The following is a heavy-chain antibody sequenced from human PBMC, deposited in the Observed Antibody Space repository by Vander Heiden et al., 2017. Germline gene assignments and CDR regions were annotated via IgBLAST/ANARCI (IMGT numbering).Heavy chain of an antibody. CDR3: AKGAGLLQSVIHFDY. J-gene: IGHJ4*02. D-gene: IGHD2-15*01. V-gene: IGHV3-43*01. Sequence: EVQLVESGGVVVQPGGSLRLSCAASGFTFDVYTMHWVRQAPGKGLEWVSLISWDGGSTYYADSVKGRFTISRDNSKNSLYLQMNSLRTEDTALYYCAKGAGLLQSVIHFDYWGQGTLVTVSS. CDR1: GFTFDVYT. CDR2: ISWDGGST.